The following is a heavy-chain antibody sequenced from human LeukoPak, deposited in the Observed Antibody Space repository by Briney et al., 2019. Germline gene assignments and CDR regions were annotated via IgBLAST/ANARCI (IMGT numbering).Heavy chain of an antibody. J-gene: IGHJ5*02. CDR1: GDSITTNSYW. D-gene: IGHD3-16*01. CDR3: ARRGIWDLQIGNWFDP. V-gene: IGHV4-39*01. CDR2: IYSSGNS. Sequence: PSETLSLTCSISGDSITTNSYWWGWIRQSPVKGLEWFGSIYSSGNSHYNPFLKTRATISPDTSKNQYSLRLTSVTAADTAIYYCARRGIWDLQIGNWFDPWGQGILVIVSS.